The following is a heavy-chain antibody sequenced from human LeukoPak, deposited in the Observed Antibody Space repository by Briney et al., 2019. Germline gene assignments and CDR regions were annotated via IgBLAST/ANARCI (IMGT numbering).Heavy chain of an antibody. Sequence: GGSLGLSCAASGFTFSTYSMNWVRQAPGKGLEWVSYISSSSSTIYYADSVKGRFTISRDNAKNSLYLQMNSLRAEDTTVYFCARDWGSAYSSYYFDYWGQGTLVTVSS. V-gene: IGHV3-48*04. J-gene: IGHJ4*02. CDR1: GFTFSTYS. CDR3: ARDWGSAYSSYYFDY. CDR2: ISSSSSTI. D-gene: IGHD3-22*01.